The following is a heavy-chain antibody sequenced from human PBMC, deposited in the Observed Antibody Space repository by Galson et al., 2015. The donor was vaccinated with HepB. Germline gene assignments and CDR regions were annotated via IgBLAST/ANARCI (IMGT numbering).Heavy chain of an antibody. V-gene: IGHV1-18*04. CDR3: ARTKRGYSYGYGDY. J-gene: IGHJ4*02. CDR1: GYTFTTYG. D-gene: IGHD5-18*01. CDR2: ISAYNANT. Sequence: SVKVSCKASGYTFTTYGISWVRQAPGQGLEWMGWISAYNANTNYAQKVQGRVTMTTDTSTSTAYMELRSLRSDDTAVYYCARTKRGYSYGYGDYWGQGTLVTVSS.